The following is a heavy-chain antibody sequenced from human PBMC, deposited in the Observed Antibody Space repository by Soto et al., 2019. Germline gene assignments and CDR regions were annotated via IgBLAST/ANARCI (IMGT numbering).Heavy chain of an antibody. CDR3: ARDPSSVLRFLEWPTSLFDP. Sequence: SETLSLTCTVSGGSISSYYWSWIRQPPGKGLEWIGSIYYSGGTNYNPSLNSRLTISVDTSKNQLSLKLSSVTAADTAVYYCARDPSSVLRFLEWPTSLFDPWGQGTLVTVSS. CDR1: GGSISSYY. J-gene: IGHJ5*02. D-gene: IGHD3-3*01. V-gene: IGHV4-59*12. CDR2: IYYSGGT.